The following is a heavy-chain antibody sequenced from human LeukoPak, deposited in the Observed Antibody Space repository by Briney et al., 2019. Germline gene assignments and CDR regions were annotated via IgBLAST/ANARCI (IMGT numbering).Heavy chain of an antibody. CDR1: GGSISSGTYY. V-gene: IGHV4-39*07. D-gene: IGHD3-10*01. J-gene: IGHJ4*02. CDR2: IYYSGST. CDR3: ARVPTYYGSGSYSFDY. Sequence: SETLSLTCTVSGGSISSGTYYWGWIRQPPGKGLEWIGTIYYSGSTYNNPSLKSRVTILVDTSKNQFSLKLSSVTAADTAVYYCARVPTYYGSGSYSFDYWGQGTLVTVSS.